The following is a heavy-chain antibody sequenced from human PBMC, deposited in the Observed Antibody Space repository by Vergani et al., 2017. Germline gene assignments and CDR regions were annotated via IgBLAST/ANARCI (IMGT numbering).Heavy chain of an antibody. CDR3: ARDQVFHDSLWGSYRWDFFDV. J-gene: IGHJ3*01. D-gene: IGHD3-16*02. CDR1: GYTFTSYD. CDR2: IYPSGGT. V-gene: IGHV1-46*01. Sequence: QVQLVQSGAEVKKPGASVQVSCKASGYTFTSYDMHWVRQAPGQGLEWMGKIYPSGGTNYAQKFQGRVTITADESTSTAYMELSSLRSEDTAVYYCARDQVFHDSLWGSYRWDFFDVWGQGTTVTVSS.